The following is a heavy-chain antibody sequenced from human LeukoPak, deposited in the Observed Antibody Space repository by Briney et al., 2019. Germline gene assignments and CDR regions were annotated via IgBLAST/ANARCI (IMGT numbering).Heavy chain of an antibody. Sequence: ASVKVSCKASGYTFTSYAMHWVRQAPGQRLEWMGWINAGNGNTKYSQEFQGRVTITRDTSASTAYMELSSLRSEDMAVYYCARDPGYANRFDPWGQGTLVTVSS. V-gene: IGHV1-3*03. J-gene: IGHJ5*02. CDR1: GYTFTSYA. CDR2: INAGNGNT. CDR3: ARDPGYANRFDP. D-gene: IGHD2-8*01.